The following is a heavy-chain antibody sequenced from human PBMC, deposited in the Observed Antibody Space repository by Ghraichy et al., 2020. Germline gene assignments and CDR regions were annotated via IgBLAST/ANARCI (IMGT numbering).Heavy chain of an antibody. CDR1: GFTFSSYW. D-gene: IGHD3-16*01. J-gene: IGHJ4*02. Sequence: GGSLRLSCAVSGFTFSSYWMHWVRQAPGKGLVWVSRINSDGSSTSYVDSVKGRFTISRDNAKNTLYLQMNSLRAEDTAVYYCATLGSASTADYWGQGTLVTVSS. V-gene: IGHV3-74*01. CDR3: ATLGSASTADY. CDR2: INSDGSST.